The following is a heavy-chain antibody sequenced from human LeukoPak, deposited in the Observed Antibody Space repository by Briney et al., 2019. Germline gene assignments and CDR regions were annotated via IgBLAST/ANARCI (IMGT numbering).Heavy chain of an antibody. CDR3: ARDGDQLLYNWFDP. J-gene: IGHJ5*02. V-gene: IGHV4-4*07. CDR2: IYTSGST. CDR1: GASISNYY. D-gene: IGHD2-2*01. Sequence: SETLSLTCTVSGASISNYYWSWIRQSPGKGLEWIGRIYTSGSTNYNPSLKSRVTMSVDTSKNQFSLKLSSVTAADTAVYYCARDGDQLLYNWFDPWGQGTLVTVSS.